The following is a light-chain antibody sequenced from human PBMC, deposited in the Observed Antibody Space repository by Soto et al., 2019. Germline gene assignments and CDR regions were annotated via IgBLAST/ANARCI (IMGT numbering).Light chain of an antibody. CDR2: DAS. Sequence: DIQMTQFPSALSASVGDRVTITCRASQNVNNWLAWYQHKPGKAPQLLIYDASVLESGVPSRFSGSGSGTVFTLAINGLQSDDFATYYCQQYNTYWTFGPGTKVEVE. CDR3: QQYNTYWT. V-gene: IGKV1-5*01. CDR1: QNVNNW. J-gene: IGKJ1*01.